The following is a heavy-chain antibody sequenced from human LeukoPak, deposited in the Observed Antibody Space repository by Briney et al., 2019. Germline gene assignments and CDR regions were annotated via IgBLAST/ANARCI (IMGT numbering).Heavy chain of an antibody. CDR1: GGSISSSSYY. Sequence: SETLSLTCTVSGGSISSSSYYWGWIRQPPGKGLEWIGSIYYSGSTHYNPSLKSRVTISVDTSKNQFSLKLSSVTAADTAVYYCARAPYDFWSGYPGRNWFDPWGQGTLVTVSS. CDR3: ARAPYDFWSGYPGRNWFDP. J-gene: IGHJ5*02. CDR2: IYYSGST. V-gene: IGHV4-39*07. D-gene: IGHD3-3*01.